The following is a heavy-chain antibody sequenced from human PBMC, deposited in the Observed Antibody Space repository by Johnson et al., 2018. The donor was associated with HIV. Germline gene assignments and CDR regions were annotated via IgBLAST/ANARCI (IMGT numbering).Heavy chain of an antibody. Sequence: VQVVESGGGVVQPGRSLRLSCAASGFTFSSYGMHWVRQAPGKGLEWVAVIWYDGSNKYYADSVKGRFTISRDNSKNTLYLQMNSLRAEDTAVYYCAKGMHNYYYDSGDAFDIWGQGTMVTVSS. J-gene: IGHJ3*02. CDR3: AKGMHNYYYDSGDAFDI. V-gene: IGHV3-33*06. CDR1: GFTFSSYG. D-gene: IGHD3-22*01. CDR2: IWYDGSNK.